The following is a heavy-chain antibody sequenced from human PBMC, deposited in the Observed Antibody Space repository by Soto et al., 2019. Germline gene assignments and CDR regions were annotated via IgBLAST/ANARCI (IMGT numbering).Heavy chain of an antibody. V-gene: IGHV3-21*01. CDR1: GFTFSRYS. D-gene: IGHD2-21*01. CDR2: ISSTSTYI. J-gene: IGHJ4*02. Sequence: GGSLRLSCEGSGFTFSRYSMNWVRQAPGKGLEWVASISSTSTYIYYGDFVKGRFSIARDNAKNSLYLQMDSLRDEDTALYYCASEYCTGNSCYSRLFDYWGQGTLVTVSS. CDR3: ASEYCTGNSCYSRLFDY.